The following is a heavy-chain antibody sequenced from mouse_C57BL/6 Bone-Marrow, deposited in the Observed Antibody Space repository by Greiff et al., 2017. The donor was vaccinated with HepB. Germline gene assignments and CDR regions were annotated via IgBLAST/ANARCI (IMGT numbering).Heavy chain of an antibody. V-gene: IGHV1-81*01. CDR1: GYTFTSYG. CDR3: ARRTTVVGDWYFDV. D-gene: IGHD1-1*01. Sequence: VQLQQSGAELARPGASVKLSCKASGYTFTSYGISWVKQRTGQGLEWIGEIYPRSGNTYYNEKFKGKATLTADKSSSTAYMELRSLTSEDSAVYFCARRTTVVGDWYFDVWGTGTTVTVSS. CDR2: IYPRSGNT. J-gene: IGHJ1*03.